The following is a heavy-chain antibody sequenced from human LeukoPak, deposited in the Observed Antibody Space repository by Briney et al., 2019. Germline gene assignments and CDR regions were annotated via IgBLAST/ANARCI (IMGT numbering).Heavy chain of an antibody. CDR2: MHSDDTT. Sequence: GWSLRLSCAASGFTLSSYAMSWVRQAPGKGLEWVSVMHSDDTTYYADSVKGRFTISRDNFKNTLYLQMNTLRVEDTGVYYCASDRGYGGNSGDYWGQGTLVSVSS. D-gene: IGHD4-23*01. J-gene: IGHJ4*02. CDR1: GFTLSSYA. CDR3: ASDRGYGGNSGDY. V-gene: IGHV3-66*01.